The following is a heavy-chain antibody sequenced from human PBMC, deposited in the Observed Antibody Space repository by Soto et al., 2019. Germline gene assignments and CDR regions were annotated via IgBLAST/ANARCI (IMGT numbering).Heavy chain of an antibody. V-gene: IGHV4-30-4*01. D-gene: IGHD4-17*01. J-gene: IGHJ2*01. CDR3: ARVLAEGRVHCDYYWYFDL. Sequence: QVQLQESGPGLVKPSQTLSLTCTVSGGAISSGDYYWSWIRQPPGKGLEWIGYIYYSGSTYYNPSLKSRVTISVDTSKTQFSLKLSSVTAADTAVYYCARVLAEGRVHCDYYWYFDLWGRGTLVTVSS. CDR1: GGAISSGDYY. CDR2: IYYSGST.